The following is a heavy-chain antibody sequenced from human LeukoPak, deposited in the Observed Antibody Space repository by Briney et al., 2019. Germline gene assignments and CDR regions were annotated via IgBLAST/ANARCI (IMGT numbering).Heavy chain of an antibody. Sequence: GGSLRLSCAASGFTFSNYAMGWVRQAPGKGLEWVSVISGSGGNTFYADSVKGRFTNSRDNSKNTLYLQMNGLRAEDTAVFYCARGTPTGYGTSWFDYWGQGTLVTVSS. CDR3: ARGTPTGYGTSWFDY. J-gene: IGHJ4*02. V-gene: IGHV3-23*01. CDR2: ISGSGGNT. CDR1: GFTFSNYA. D-gene: IGHD6-13*01.